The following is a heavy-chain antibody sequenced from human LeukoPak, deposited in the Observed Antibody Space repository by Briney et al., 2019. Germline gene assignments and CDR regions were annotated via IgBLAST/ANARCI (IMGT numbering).Heavy chain of an antibody. CDR3: ARASSPLGGFDY. D-gene: IGHD3-16*01. V-gene: IGHV1-18*01. Sequence: ASVKVSCKASGYTFTSYAMNWVRQAPGQGLEWMGWISAYNGNTNYAQKLQGRVTMTTDTSTSTAYMELRSLRSDDTAVYYCARASSPLGGFDYWGQGTLVTVSS. CDR2: ISAYNGNT. J-gene: IGHJ4*02. CDR1: GYTFTSYA.